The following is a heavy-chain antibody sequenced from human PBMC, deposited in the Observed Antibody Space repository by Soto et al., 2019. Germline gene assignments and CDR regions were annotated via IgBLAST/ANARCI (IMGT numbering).Heavy chain of an antibody. CDR1: GGSISSSSYY. Sequence: PSETLSLTCTVSGGSISSSSYYRGWIRQPPGKGLEWIGSIYYSGSTYYNPSLKSRVTISVDTSKNQFSLKLSSVTAADTAVYYCARTSLEIVVVPAAMEVLDFNWFDPWGQGTLVTVSS. CDR2: IYYSGST. CDR3: ARTSLEIVVVPAAMEVLDFNWFDP. V-gene: IGHV4-39*01. D-gene: IGHD2-2*01. J-gene: IGHJ5*02.